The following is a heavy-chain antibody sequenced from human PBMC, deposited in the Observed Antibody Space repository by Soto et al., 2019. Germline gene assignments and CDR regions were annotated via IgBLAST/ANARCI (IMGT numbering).Heavy chain of an antibody. J-gene: IGHJ4*02. CDR3: ARDGVAATLRRNFFDY. CDR1: GFTFSSYA. V-gene: IGHV3-30-3*01. CDR2: ISYDGSNK. D-gene: IGHD2-15*01. Sequence: QVQLVESGGGVVQPGRSLRLSCAASGFTFSSYAMHWVRQAPGKGLEWVAVISYDGSNKYYADSVKGRFTISRDNSKNTLYLQMNSLRAEDTAVYYCARDGVAATLRRNFFDYWGQGTLVTVSS.